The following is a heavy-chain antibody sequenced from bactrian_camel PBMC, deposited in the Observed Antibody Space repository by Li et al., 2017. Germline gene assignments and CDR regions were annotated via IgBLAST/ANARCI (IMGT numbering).Heavy chain of an antibody. CDR1: GLTLDYFD. CDR2: LTSDGEA. V-gene: IGHV3S55*01. CDR3: AADLDVDAFGPRPPPAY. J-gene: IGHJ4*01. Sequence: HVQLVESGGGSVQAGGSLKLTCTVTGLTLDYFDMGWYRRRRADGSVCEFVASLTSDGEAYYGDSVKGRFTISRDNAKKTLTLQMNSLRPEDTAMYYCAADLDVDAFGPRPPPAYWGQGTQVTVS. D-gene: IGHD1*01.